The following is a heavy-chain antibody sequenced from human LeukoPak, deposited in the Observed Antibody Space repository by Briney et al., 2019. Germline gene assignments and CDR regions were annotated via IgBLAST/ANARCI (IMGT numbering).Heavy chain of an antibody. CDR1: GYTFTSYG. Sequence: ASVKVSCKASGYTFTSYGISWVRQAPGQGLEWLGWISAYNGNTNYAQKLQGRVTMTTDTSTSTAYMELRSLRSDDTAVYYCARATYDTPPQDYWGQGTLVTVSS. J-gene: IGHJ4*02. CDR3: ARATYDTPPQDY. CDR2: ISAYNGNT. D-gene: IGHD3-9*01. V-gene: IGHV1-18*01.